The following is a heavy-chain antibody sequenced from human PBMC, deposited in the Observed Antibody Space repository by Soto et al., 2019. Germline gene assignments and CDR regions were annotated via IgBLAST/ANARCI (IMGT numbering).Heavy chain of an antibody. CDR3: VRGASSGYYRIDY. V-gene: IGHV3-74*01. CDR1: GFTFSSYW. J-gene: IGHJ4*02. CDR2: ISPDGKNT. Sequence: DVHLVESGGDLVHPGGSLRLSCAASGFTFSSYWMHWVRQVPGKRLVWVSRISPDGKNTNYADSVKGRFNISRDNAKNTVFVQMNSLRVEDMAVYYCVRGASSGYYRIDYWGQGGLVTVSS. D-gene: IGHD3-22*01.